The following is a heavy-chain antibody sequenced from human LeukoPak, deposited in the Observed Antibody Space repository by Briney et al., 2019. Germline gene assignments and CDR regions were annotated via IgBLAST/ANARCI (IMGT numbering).Heavy chain of an antibody. CDR2: INSDGSST. CDR3: ARGSIVATISDYYGMDV. D-gene: IGHD5-12*01. Sequence: GGSLRLSCAASGFTFSSYWMHWVRQAPGKGLVWVSRINSDGSSTSYADSVKGRFTTSRDNAKNTLYLQMNSLRAEDTAVYYCARGSIVATISDYYGMDVWGQGTTVTVPS. V-gene: IGHV3-74*01. CDR1: GFTFSSYW. J-gene: IGHJ6*02.